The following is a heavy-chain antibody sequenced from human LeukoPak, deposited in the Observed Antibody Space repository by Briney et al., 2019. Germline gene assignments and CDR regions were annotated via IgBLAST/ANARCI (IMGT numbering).Heavy chain of an antibody. J-gene: IGHJ4*02. CDR1: GYTFTSYD. CDR2: MNPNSGNT. CDR3: ARVGLRMGVYYFDY. D-gene: IGHD1-26*01. V-gene: IGHV1-8*03. Sequence: ASVKVSCKASGYTFTSYDINWVRQATGQGLEWTGWMNPNSGNTGYAQKFQGRVTITRNTSISTAYMELSSLRSEDTAVYYCARVGLRMGVYYFDYWGQGTLVTVSS.